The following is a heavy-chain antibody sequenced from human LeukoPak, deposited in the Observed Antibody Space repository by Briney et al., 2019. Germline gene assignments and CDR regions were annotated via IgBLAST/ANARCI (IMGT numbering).Heavy chain of an antibody. CDR3: ARRGLTICFDH. V-gene: IGHV3-48*01. J-gene: IGHJ4*02. D-gene: IGHD3-9*01. Sequence: GGSLRLSCAASGFAFSTYSMNWVRQAPGKGLEWIAYISSTSSAIYYADSVKGRFTISRDNAKNSLYLQMNSLRVEDTAVYYCARRGLTICFDHWGQGALVTVSS. CDR1: GFAFSTYS. CDR2: ISSTSSAI.